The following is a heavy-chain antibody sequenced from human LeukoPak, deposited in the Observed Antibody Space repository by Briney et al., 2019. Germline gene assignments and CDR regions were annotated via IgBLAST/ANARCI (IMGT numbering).Heavy chain of an antibody. J-gene: IGHJ1*01. CDR1: GGTFSSYA. CDR2: ISAYNDKT. V-gene: IGHV1-18*01. CDR3: ARGPPAYCSGGSCYRTEYFQH. D-gene: IGHD2-15*01. Sequence: ASVKVSCKASGGTFSSYAISWVRQAPGQGLEWMRWISAYNDKTNYAQKLQGRVTMTTDTSTSTAYMELRSLTSDDTAVYYCARGPPAYCSGGSCYRTEYFQHWGQGTLVTVSS.